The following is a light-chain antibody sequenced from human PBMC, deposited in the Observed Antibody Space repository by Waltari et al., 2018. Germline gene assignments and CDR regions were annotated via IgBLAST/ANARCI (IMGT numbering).Light chain of an antibody. J-gene: IGKJ1*01. CDR2: GAS. CDR1: QTVTSNY. V-gene: IGKV3-20*01. CDR3: QQYASSRT. Sequence: DIVLAQSPGTLSLSPGARATLSCRASQTVTSNYLSWYQQKPGQAPRLLIFGASSRATGIPDRFSGSGSGTDFTLTITRLEPEDFAVYYCQQYASSRTFGQGTRVEIK.